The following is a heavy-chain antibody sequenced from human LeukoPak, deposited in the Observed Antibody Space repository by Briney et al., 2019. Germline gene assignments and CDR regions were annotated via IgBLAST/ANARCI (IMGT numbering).Heavy chain of an antibody. CDR3: ARARNDYDSNGFSFLDY. Sequence: PGTSLRLSCAASGLSFNRHGMHWVRQAPGKGLVWVAVKWYDGSNRYYAYSVKGRFTISRDNSKNTLYLQMNSLRAEDTALYYCARARNDYDSNGFSFLDYWGQGTLVTVSS. J-gene: IGHJ4*02. V-gene: IGHV3-33*01. CDR1: GLSFNRHG. D-gene: IGHD3-22*01. CDR2: KWYDGSNR.